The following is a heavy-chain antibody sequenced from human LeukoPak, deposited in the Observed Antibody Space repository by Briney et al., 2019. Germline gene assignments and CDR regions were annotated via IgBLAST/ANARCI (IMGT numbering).Heavy chain of an antibody. J-gene: IGHJ6*03. CDR2: IYYSGST. V-gene: IGHV4-59*11. CDR3: ARDLAVASSGDYYYYMDV. D-gene: IGHD6-19*01. CDR1: GGSISSHY. Sequence: SKTLSLTCTVSGGSISSHYWSWIRQPPGKGLEWIGYIYYSGSTNYNPSLKSRVTISVDTSKNQFSLKLSSVTAADTAVYYCARDLAVASSGDYYYYMDVWGKGTTVTVSS.